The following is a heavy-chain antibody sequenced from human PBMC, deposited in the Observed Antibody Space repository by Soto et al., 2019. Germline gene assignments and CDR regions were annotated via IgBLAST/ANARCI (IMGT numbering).Heavy chain of an antibody. V-gene: IGHV1-69*13. Sequence: SVKVSCKASGGTFSSYAISWVRQAPGQGLEWMGGITPIFGTANYAQKFQGRVTITADESTSTAYMELSSLRSEDTAVYYCAADHGTMIFDYWGQGTLVTVSS. CDR2: ITPIFGTA. CDR1: GGTFSSYA. D-gene: IGHD3-22*01. J-gene: IGHJ4*02. CDR3: AADHGTMIFDY.